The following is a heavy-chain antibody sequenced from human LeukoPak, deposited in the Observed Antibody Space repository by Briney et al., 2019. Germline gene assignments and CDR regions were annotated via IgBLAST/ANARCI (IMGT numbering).Heavy chain of an antibody. CDR1: GFSFDDYA. V-gene: IGHV3-9*01. J-gene: IGHJ4*02. CDR3: AKVIHVSGWGSRSFDL. D-gene: IGHD3-10*01. Sequence: GGSLRLSCAASGFSFDDYAMHWVRQVPGKGLEWVSGSWNSASIGYADSLKGRFTISRDNAKNSLFLQMNSLRVEDTALYYCAKVIHVSGWGSRSFDLWGQGTLVTVSS. CDR2: SWNSASI.